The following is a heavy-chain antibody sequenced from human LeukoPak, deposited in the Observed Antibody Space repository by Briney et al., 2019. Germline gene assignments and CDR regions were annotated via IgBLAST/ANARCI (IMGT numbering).Heavy chain of an antibody. CDR3: ARGGLGNYYGTDV. CDR1: GFLVSSNY. CDR2: IYSGGST. V-gene: IGHV3-53*05. D-gene: IGHD5-12*01. Sequence: GGSLRLSCAASGFLVSSNYMTWVRQAPGKGLEWASIIYSGGSTDYADSVKGRFTISRDNSKNTLYLQMDSLRVEDTAVYYCARGGLGNYYGTDVWGQGTTVTVSS. J-gene: IGHJ6*02.